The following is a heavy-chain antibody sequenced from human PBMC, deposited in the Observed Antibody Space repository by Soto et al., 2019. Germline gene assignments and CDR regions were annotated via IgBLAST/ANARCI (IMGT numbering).Heavy chain of an antibody. Sequence: GASVKVSCKASGYTFTGYYMHWVRQAPGQGLEWMGWINPNSGGTNYAQKFQGWVTMTRDTSISTAYMELSRLRSDDTAVYYCARTYYYDSSGYYSGWDYWGQGTLVT. CDR2: INPNSGGT. CDR1: GYTFTGYY. CDR3: ARTYYYDSSGYYSGWDY. V-gene: IGHV1-2*04. D-gene: IGHD3-22*01. J-gene: IGHJ4*02.